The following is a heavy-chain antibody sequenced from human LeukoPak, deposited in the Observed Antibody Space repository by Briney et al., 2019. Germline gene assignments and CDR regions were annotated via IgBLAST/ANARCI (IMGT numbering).Heavy chain of an antibody. J-gene: IGHJ4*02. V-gene: IGHV3-48*04. D-gene: IGHD4-17*01. CDR3: ARAQSLGYGDYFDY. CDR1: GFTFSSYS. CDR2: ISSSSSTI. Sequence: PGGSLRLSCAASGFTFSSYSMNWVRQAPGKGLEWVSYISSSSSTIYYADSVKGRFTISRDNAKNSLYLQMNSLRTEDTAVYYCARAQSLGYGDYFDYWGQGTLLTVSS.